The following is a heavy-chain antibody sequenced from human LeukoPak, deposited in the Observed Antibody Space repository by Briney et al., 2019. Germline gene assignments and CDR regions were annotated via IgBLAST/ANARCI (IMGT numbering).Heavy chain of an antibody. J-gene: IGHJ5*02. Sequence: SVKVSFKASGGTFSSYAISWVRQAPGQGLEWMGGIIPIFGTANYAQKFQGRVTITADESTSTAYMELSSLRSEDTAVYYCARHDYGDYVGTTSWGQGTLVTVSS. D-gene: IGHD4-17*01. CDR2: IIPIFGTA. CDR3: ARHDYGDYVGTTS. V-gene: IGHV1-69*13. CDR1: GGTFSSYA.